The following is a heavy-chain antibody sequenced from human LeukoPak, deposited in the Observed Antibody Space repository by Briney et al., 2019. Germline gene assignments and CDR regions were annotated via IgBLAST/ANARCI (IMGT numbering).Heavy chain of an antibody. V-gene: IGHV4-39*01. CDR1: GGSISSSSYY. J-gene: IGHJ5*02. Sequence: PSETLSLTCTVSGGSISSSSYYWGWIRQPPGKGLEWIGSIYYSGSTYYNPSLKSRVTISVDTSKNQFSLKLSSVTAADTAVYYCARQTPDIVVVPAAIRSGWFDPWGQGTLVTVSS. CDR2: IYYSGST. CDR3: ARQTPDIVVVPAAIRSGWFDP. D-gene: IGHD2-2*02.